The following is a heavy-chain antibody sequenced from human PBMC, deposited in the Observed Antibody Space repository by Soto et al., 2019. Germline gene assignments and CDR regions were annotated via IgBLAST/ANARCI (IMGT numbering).Heavy chain of an antibody. CDR3: AREIGYGSTRWVPVVKGGFDV. D-gene: IGHD2-2*01. V-gene: IGHV1-2*04. Sequence: ASVKVSCKSSGYTFTGYYMHWVRQAPGQGLEWMGWINPNSGGTNYAQKFQGWVTMTRDTSISTAYMELSRLRSDDTAVYYCAREIGYGSTRWVPVVKGGFDVWGQGTTVTVSS. CDR2: INPNSGGT. J-gene: IGHJ6*02. CDR1: GYTFTGYY.